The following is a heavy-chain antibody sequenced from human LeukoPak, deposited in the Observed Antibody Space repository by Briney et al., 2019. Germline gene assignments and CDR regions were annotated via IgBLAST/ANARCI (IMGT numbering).Heavy chain of an antibody. J-gene: IGHJ6*03. CDR3: AKAGSIAAADYYYYYMDV. CDR1: GFTFSSYA. V-gene: IGHV3-23*01. D-gene: IGHD6-13*01. CDR2: ISGSGGST. Sequence: GGSLSLSCAASGFTFSSYAMSWVRQAPGKGLEWVSAISGSGGSTYYADSVKGRFTISRDNSKNTLYLQMNSLRAEDTAVYYCAKAGSIAAADYYYYYMDVWGKGTTVTVSS.